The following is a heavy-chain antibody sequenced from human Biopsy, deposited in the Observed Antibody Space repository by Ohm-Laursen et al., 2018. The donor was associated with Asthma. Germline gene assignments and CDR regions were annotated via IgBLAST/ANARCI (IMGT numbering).Heavy chain of an antibody. CDR3: ARGPNYHGSGRAPIGMDV. V-gene: IGHV4-61*01. CDR1: GGSVSTGSYY. CDR2: IYYTGSD. J-gene: IGHJ6*02. D-gene: IGHD3-10*01. Sequence: GTLSLTWTVSGGSVSTGSYYWSWIRQPPGKGLEWLGYIYYTGSDNYNPSLKSRVTISVDTSKNQFSLRLNSVTAADTAVYYCARGPNYHGSGRAPIGMDVWGQGTTVTVPS.